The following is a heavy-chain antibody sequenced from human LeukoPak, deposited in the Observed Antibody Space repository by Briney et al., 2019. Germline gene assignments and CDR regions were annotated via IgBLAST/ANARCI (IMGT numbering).Heavy chain of an antibody. CDR2: IIPIFGTA. J-gene: IGHJ3*02. V-gene: IGHV1-69*05. Sequence: ASVKVSCKASGGTFSSYAISWVRQAPGQGLEWMGGIIPIFGTANYAQKFQGRVTITTDESTSTAYMELSSLRSDDTAVYYCARAAGALRKDDAFDIWGQGTMVTVSS. CDR1: GGTFSSYA. D-gene: IGHD5-12*01. CDR3: ARAAGALRKDDAFDI.